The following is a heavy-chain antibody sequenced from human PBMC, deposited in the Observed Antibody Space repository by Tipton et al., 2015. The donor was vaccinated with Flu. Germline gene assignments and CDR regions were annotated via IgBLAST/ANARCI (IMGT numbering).Heavy chain of an antibody. V-gene: IGHV3-9*01. J-gene: IGHJ4*02. D-gene: IGHD6-19*01. CDR1: GFTFDDCA. CDR3: AKDWEQWLVGGFDY. CDR2: ISWNSGSI. Sequence: SLRLSCAASGFTFDDCAMHWVRQAPGKGLEWVSGISWNSGSIGYADSVKGRFTISRDNAKNSLYLQMNSLRAEDTALYYCAKDWEQWLVGGFDYWGQGTLVTVSS.